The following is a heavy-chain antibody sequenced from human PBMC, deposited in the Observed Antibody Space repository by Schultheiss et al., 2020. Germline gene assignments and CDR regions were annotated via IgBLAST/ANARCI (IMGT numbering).Heavy chain of an antibody. CDR2: IYYSGST. D-gene: IGHD2-15*01. Sequence: GSLRLSCTVSGGSISSYYWSWIRQPPGKGLEWIGYIYYSGSTNYNPSLKSRVTISVDTSKNQFSLKLSSVTAADTAVYYCARRRGYCSGGSCYPGDFDYWGQGTLVTVSS. CDR1: GGSISSYY. CDR3: ARRRGYCSGGSCYPGDFDY. V-gene: IGHV4-59*12. J-gene: IGHJ4*02.